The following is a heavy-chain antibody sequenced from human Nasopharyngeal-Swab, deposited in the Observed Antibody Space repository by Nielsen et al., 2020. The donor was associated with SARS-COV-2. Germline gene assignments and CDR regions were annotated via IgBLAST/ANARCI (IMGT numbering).Heavy chain of an antibody. CDR3: AKDGSPPGSGSFWYKNWFDS. D-gene: IGHD6-19*01. CDR1: GFTFGDYS. J-gene: IGHJ5*01. CDR2: LSRGSTI. Sequence: GESLKISCAASGFTFGDYSMHWVRQAPGKGPEWVSYLSRGSTIFYADSVKGRFTISRDSAKTSLYLQMNSLRPEDTALYYCAKDGSPPGSGSFWYKNWFDSWGQGTLVTVSS. V-gene: IGHV3-48*01.